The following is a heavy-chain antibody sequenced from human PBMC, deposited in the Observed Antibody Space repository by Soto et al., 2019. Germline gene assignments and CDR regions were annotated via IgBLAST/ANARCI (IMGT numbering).Heavy chain of an antibody. Sequence: QVQLVQSGAEVKKPGASVKVSCRASGYTFTSYVISWVRQAPGQGLEWMGWISAYNGNTNFAQKLQGRVTMTTDTSTSIAYMELWSLRSDDTAVYYCARVVATVAGPYGMDVWGQGTTVTVSS. D-gene: IGHD6-19*01. CDR3: ARVVATVAGPYGMDV. J-gene: IGHJ6*02. CDR2: ISAYNGNT. V-gene: IGHV1-18*01. CDR1: GYTFTSYV.